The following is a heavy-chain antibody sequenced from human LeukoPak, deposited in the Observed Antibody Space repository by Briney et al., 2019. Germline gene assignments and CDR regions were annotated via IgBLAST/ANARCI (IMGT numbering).Heavy chain of an antibody. V-gene: IGHV4-34*01. J-gene: IGHJ5*02. CDR3: ARSAVFYYCSSTSCYRGWFDP. Sequence: SETLSLTRAVYGGSFSGYYWSWIRQPPGKGLEWIGEINHSGSTNYNPSLKSRVTISVDTSKNQFSLKLSSVTAADTAVYYCARSAVFYYCSSTSCYRGWFDPWGQGTLVTVSS. CDR1: GGSFSGYY. D-gene: IGHD2-2*02. CDR2: INHSGST.